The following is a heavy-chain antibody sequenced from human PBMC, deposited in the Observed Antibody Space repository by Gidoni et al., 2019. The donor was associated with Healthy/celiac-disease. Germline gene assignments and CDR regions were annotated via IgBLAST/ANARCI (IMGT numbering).Heavy chain of an antibody. CDR3: ALGYGDYAAFDY. D-gene: IGHD4-17*01. J-gene: IGHJ4*02. V-gene: IGHV2-5*01. CDR1: GFSLSTSGVG. CDR2: IYWNDDK. Sequence: QITLKESGPTLVKPTQTLTLTCTFSGFSLSTSGVGVGWLRQPPGKALEWLALIYWNDDKRYSPSLKSRLTITKDTSKNQVVLTMTNMDPVDTATYYCALGYGDYAAFDYWGQGTLVTGSS.